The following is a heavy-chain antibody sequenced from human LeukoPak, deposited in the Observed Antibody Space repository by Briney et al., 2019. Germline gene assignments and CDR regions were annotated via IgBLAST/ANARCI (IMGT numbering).Heavy chain of an antibody. D-gene: IGHD3-10*01. J-gene: IGHJ4*02. CDR1: NYTFTSYG. CDR3: ARDGSGVWFDY. Sequence: ASVTVSCKASNYTFTSYGISWVRQAPGQGLEWMAWINAYNGDTNYAQKLQGRVTLTTDTSMSTAYMELRSLRSDDTAVYYCARDGSGVWFDYWGQGTLVTVSS. V-gene: IGHV1-18*01. CDR2: INAYNGDT.